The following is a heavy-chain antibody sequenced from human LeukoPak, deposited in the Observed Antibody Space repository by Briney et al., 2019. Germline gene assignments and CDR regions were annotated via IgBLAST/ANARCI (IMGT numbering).Heavy chain of an antibody. CDR2: ISYDGSNK. V-gene: IGHV3-30*04. CDR3: ARTPHRGTYYDFWSGYKNYMDV. Sequence: GRSLRLSCAASGFTFSSYAMHWVRQAPGKGLEWVAVISYDGSNKYYADSVKGRFTISRDNSKNTLYLQMNSLRAEDTAVYYCARTPHRGTYYDFWSGYKNYMDVWGKGTTVTVSS. D-gene: IGHD3-3*01. J-gene: IGHJ6*03. CDR1: GFTFSSYA.